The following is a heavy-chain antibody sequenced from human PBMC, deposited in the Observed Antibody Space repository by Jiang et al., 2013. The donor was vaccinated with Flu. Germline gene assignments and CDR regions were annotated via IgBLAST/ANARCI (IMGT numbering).Heavy chain of an antibody. V-gene: IGHV3-30*18. CDR3: AKDLGYCSRTRCYFFDY. Sequence: LEWVAVISYDGSNKYYADSVKGRFTISRDNSKNTLYLQMNSLRAEDTAVYYCAKDLGYCSRTRCYFFDYWGQGTLVTVSS. D-gene: IGHD2-2*01. J-gene: IGHJ4*02. CDR2: ISYDGSNK.